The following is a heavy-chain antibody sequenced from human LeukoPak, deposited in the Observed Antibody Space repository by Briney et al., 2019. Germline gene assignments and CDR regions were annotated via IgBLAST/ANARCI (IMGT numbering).Heavy chain of an antibody. Sequence: GGSLRLSCAASGFTFSSSAMSWVRQAPGKGLEWVSAIGGSGGSTYYADSVKGRFTISRDNSKNTLYLQMNSLRAEDTAVYYCAKGDSSGYYYRPGYYFDYWGQGTLVTVSS. V-gene: IGHV3-23*01. CDR1: GFTFSSSA. CDR2: IGGSGGST. J-gene: IGHJ4*02. D-gene: IGHD3-22*01. CDR3: AKGDSSGYYYRPGYYFDY.